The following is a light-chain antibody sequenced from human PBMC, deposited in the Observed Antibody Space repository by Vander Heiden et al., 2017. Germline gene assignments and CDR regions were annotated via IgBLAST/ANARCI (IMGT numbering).Light chain of an antibody. J-gene: IGKJ1*01. V-gene: IGKV1-12*01. Sequence: DIPMTQSPSSVSASVGDRVTITCRASQSISSWLAWYQQKPGKAPQLLIYPASSLQGGVPSRFSGSGSGTDFTLTISSLLPEDFATYYCQQTDTFPWTFGQGTKVEV. CDR1: QSISSW. CDR2: PAS. CDR3: QQTDTFPWT.